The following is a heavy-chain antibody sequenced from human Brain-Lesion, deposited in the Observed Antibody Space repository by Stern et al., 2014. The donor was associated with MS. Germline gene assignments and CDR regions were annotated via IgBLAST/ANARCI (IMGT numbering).Heavy chain of an antibody. D-gene: IGHD5-18*01. CDR1: GDSLSSSTFY. V-gene: IGHV4-39*01. CDR2: VYYSGNT. Sequence: MQLVESGPGLVKPSDTLSLTCSVSGDSLSSSTFYWGWIRQPPGKGPEWIGSVYYSGNTYYPRSLKGRVPISVDPSKNQFSRRLTSVTAADTAVYYCARHQLGYGYAYLRYGGQGTLVTVSS. J-gene: IGHJ4*02. CDR3: ARHQLGYGYAYLRY.